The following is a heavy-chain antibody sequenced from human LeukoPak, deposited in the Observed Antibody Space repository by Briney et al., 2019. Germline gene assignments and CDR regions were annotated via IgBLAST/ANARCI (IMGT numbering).Heavy chain of an antibody. CDR3: ARDPHVYSSSWLDY. CDR1: GFTFSDYG. V-gene: IGHV3-21*01. D-gene: IGHD6-13*01. Sequence: GGSLRLSCAAAGFTFSDYGMNWVRRAPGKGLEWVSGISGSGISTYYADSVKGRFTISRDNAKNSLYLQMNSLRDEDTAVYYCARDPHVYSSSWLDYWGQGTLVTVSS. CDR2: ISGSGIST. J-gene: IGHJ4*02.